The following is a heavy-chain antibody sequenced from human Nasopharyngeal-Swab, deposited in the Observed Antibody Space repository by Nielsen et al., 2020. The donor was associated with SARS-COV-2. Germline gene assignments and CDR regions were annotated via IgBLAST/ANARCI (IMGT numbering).Heavy chain of an antibody. J-gene: IGHJ5*02. V-gene: IGHV4-31*02. CDR2: IYYSGST. CDR3: AREERPLGNWVDP. Sequence: WIRQPPGKGLEWIGYIYYSGSTYYNPSLKSRVTISVDTSKNQFSLKLSSVTAADTAVYYCAREERPLGNWVDPWGQGTLVTVSS. D-gene: IGHD7-27*01.